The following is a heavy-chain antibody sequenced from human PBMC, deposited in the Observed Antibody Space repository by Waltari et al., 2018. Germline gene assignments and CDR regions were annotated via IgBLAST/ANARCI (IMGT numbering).Heavy chain of an antibody. CDR1: GYTFTGYY. Sequence: QVQLVQSGAEVKKPGASVKVSCKASGYTFTGYYMHWVRQAPGQGLEWMGWIKPNRGGTNYAQKFQGRVTMTRDTSISTAYMELSRLRSDDTAVDYCARDLVVVPAAIGGRNWFDPWGQGTLVTVSS. V-gene: IGHV1-2*02. D-gene: IGHD2-2*02. CDR3: ARDLVVVPAAIGGRNWFDP. CDR2: IKPNRGGT. J-gene: IGHJ5*02.